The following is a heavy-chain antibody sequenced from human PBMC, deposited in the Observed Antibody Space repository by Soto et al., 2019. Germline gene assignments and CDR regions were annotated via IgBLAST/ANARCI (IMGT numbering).Heavy chain of an antibody. CDR2: LNQDGSEI. CDR1: GFSFSHHW. Sequence: EVQVVESGGGLVQPGGSLRLSCGASGFSFSHHWMTWVRQAPGKGLEWVASLNQDGSEIYYVDSAKGRFTISRDNAKNSLYLQMNVLRAEDTAVYYCIPRGEWGQGTLVSVSS. J-gene: IGHJ1*01. CDR3: IPRGE. D-gene: IGHD3-16*01. V-gene: IGHV3-7*05.